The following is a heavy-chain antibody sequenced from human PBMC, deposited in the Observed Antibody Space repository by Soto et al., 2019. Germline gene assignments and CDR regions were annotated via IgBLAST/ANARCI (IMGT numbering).Heavy chain of an antibody. CDR2: ISSTTNYI. CDR1: GFTFSRYS. Sequence: GGSLRLSCAASGFTFSRYSMNWVRQAPGKGLEWVSSISSTTNYIYYADSMKGRFTVSRDNAKNSVYLDVNSLSAEDTAVYYCARESEDLTSNFDYWGQGTLVTVSS. J-gene: IGHJ4*02. V-gene: IGHV3-21*01. CDR3: ARESEDLTSNFDY.